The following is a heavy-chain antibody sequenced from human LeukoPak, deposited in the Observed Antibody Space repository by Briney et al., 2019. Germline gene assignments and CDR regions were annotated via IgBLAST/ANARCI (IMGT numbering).Heavy chain of an antibody. V-gene: IGHV4-39*07. J-gene: IGHJ2*01. Sequence: SETLSLTCTVSGGSISSSSYYWGWIRQPPGKGLEWIGSIYYSGSTYYNPSLKSRVTMSVDTSQNQFFLKVNSVTAADTAVYYCARVAQKLERIAVAGTSEWRANWYFDLWGRGTLVTVSS. CDR1: GGSISSSSYY. CDR2: IYYSGST. D-gene: IGHD6-19*01. CDR3: ARVAQKLERIAVAGTSEWRANWYFDL.